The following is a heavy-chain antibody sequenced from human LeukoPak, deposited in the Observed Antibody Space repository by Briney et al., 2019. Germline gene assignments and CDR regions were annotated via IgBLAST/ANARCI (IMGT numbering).Heavy chain of an antibody. V-gene: IGHV3-30*04. J-gene: IGHJ4*02. CDR3: ARAAGTWVFDY. D-gene: IGHD6-19*01. CDR2: ILYDGSNN. CDR1: GFTFSSYA. Sequence: GRSLRLSCAASGFTFSSYAMHWVRQAPGKGLEGVAVILYDGSNNYYADSVKGRFTISRDNSKNTLYLQMNSLRAEDTAVYYCARAAGTWVFDYWGQGTLVTVSS.